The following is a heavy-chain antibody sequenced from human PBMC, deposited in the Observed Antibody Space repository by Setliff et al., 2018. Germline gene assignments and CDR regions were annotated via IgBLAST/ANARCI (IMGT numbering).Heavy chain of an antibody. D-gene: IGHD2-8*01. Sequence: SETLSLTCTVSGGSISSGNHYWSWIRQPAGKGLEWIGHIQTSGTTNYNPSLKSRVTISVDTSKNQFSLKLSAVTAADTAVYFCAREDGPNYYYYYMDIWGKGTTVTVSS. CDR3: AREDGPNYYYYYMDI. V-gene: IGHV4-61*09. CDR2: IQTSGTT. CDR1: GGSISSGNHY. J-gene: IGHJ6*03.